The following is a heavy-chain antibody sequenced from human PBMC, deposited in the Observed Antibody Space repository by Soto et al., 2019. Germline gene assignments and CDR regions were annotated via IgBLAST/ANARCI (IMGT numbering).Heavy chain of an antibody. CDR3: ASHHVYSSGWYADY. V-gene: IGHV1-2*02. CDR2: INPNSGGT. Sequence: ASVKVSCKASGYTFTGYYMHWVRQAPGQGLEWMGWINPNSGGTNYAQKFQGRVTMTRDTSISTAYMELSRLRSDDTAVYYCASHHVYSSGWYADYWGQGTLVTVSS. CDR1: GYTFTGYY. D-gene: IGHD6-19*01. J-gene: IGHJ4*02.